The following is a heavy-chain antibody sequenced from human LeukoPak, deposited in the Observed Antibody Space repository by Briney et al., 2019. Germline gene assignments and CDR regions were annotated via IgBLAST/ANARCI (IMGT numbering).Heavy chain of an antibody. CDR2: ISGSGGST. CDR3: ARPIYYENNFDY. D-gene: IGHD3-22*01. V-gene: IGHV3-23*01. CDR1: GFTFSSYA. J-gene: IGHJ4*02. Sequence: GGSLRLSCAASGFTFSSYAMSWVRQAPGKGLEWVSAISGSGGSTYYADSVKGRFTISRDNSKNTLYLQMNSLRAEDTAVYYCARPIYYENNFDYWGQGTLVTVSS.